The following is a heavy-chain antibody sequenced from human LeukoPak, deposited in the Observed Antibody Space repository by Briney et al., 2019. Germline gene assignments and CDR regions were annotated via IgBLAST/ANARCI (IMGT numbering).Heavy chain of an antibody. CDR2: ISGSGGTI. CDR3: ARFGVLNRSSDV. CDR1: GFTFSNYE. Sequence: QPGGSLRLSCAASGFTFSNYEMNWVRQAPGKGLEWVSYISGSGGTIYYADSVKGRFTISRDNAKNSLYLQMNTLRAEDTAVYYCARFGVLNRSSDVWGKGTTVTVSS. V-gene: IGHV3-48*03. J-gene: IGHJ6*04. D-gene: IGHD3-3*01.